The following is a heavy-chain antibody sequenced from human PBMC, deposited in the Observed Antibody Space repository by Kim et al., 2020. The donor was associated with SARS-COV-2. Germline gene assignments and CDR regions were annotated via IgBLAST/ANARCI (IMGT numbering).Heavy chain of an antibody. J-gene: IGHJ6*02. Sequence: SETLSLTCAVYGGSFSGYYWSWIRQPPGKGLEWIGEINHSGSTNYNPSLKSRVTISVDTSKNQFSLKLSSVTAADTAVYYCARGLSSSWTKYYYGMDVWGQGTTVTVSS. CDR2: INHSGST. V-gene: IGHV4-34*01. CDR3: ARGLSSSWTKYYYGMDV. D-gene: IGHD6-13*01. CDR1: GGSFSGYY.